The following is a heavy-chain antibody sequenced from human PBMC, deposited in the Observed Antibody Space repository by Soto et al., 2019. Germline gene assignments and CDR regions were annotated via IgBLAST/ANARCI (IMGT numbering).Heavy chain of an antibody. Sequence: GGSLRLSCAASGFTFSSYSMNWVRQAPGKGLEWVSSISGSSSYIYYADSVKGRFTISRDNAKNSLYLQMNSLRAEDTAVYYCAGGIAAAAQIRAYNWFDPWGQGTLVTVSS. CDR2: ISGSSSYI. CDR1: GFTFSSYS. CDR3: AGGIAAAAQIRAYNWFDP. J-gene: IGHJ5*02. V-gene: IGHV3-21*01. D-gene: IGHD6-13*01.